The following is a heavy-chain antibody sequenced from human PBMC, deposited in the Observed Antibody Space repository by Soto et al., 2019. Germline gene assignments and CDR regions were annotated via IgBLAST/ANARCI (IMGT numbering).Heavy chain of an antibody. V-gene: IGHV3-30*18. CDR1: GFTFSSYG. Sequence: QVQLVESGGGVVQPGRSLRLSCAASGFTFSSYGMHWVRQAPGKGLEWVAVISYDGSNKYYADSVKGRFTISRDNSKNTLYLQMNSLRAEDTAVYYCAKDLWPYGDHSSSDYWGQGTLVTVSS. CDR2: ISYDGSNK. CDR3: AKDLWPYGDHSSSDY. J-gene: IGHJ4*02. D-gene: IGHD4-17*01.